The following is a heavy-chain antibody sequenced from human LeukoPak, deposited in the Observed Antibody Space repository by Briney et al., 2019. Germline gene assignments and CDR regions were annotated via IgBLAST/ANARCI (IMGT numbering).Heavy chain of an antibody. CDR3: ARYAGSHYAAYYYGMDV. CDR2: IYYSGST. V-gene: IGHV4-39*01. CDR1: GGSISSSSYY. D-gene: IGHD4-17*01. Sequence: PSETLSLTCTVSGGSISSSSYYWGWIRQPPGRGLGWIGSIYYSGSTYYNPSLKSRVTISVDTSKNQFSLKLSPVTAADTAVYYCARYAGSHYAAYYYGMDVWGQGTTVTVSS. J-gene: IGHJ6*02.